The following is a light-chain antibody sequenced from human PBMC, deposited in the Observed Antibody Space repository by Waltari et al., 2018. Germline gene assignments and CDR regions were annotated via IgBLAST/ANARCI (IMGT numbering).Light chain of an antibody. CDR1: QGIDTD. V-gene: IGKV1-16*02. CDR2: GAS. J-gene: IGKJ2*03. CDR3: QQYNSWPPS. Sequence: IQMTQSPSSLSASVGDRVSIYCRASQGIDTDLTWFQQKPGKAPKSLIYGASILQSGVPSKFSGSGSGTDFTLTISSLQPGDSATYYCQQYNSWPPSFGQGTHLEIK.